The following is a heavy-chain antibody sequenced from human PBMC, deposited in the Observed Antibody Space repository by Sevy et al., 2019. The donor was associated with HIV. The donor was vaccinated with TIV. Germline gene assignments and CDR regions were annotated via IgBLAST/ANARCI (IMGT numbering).Heavy chain of an antibody. CDR2: ISAYNGNT. J-gene: IGHJ6*02. V-gene: IGHV1-18*01. CDR1: GYTFTSYG. Sequence: ASMKVSCKASGYTFTSYGISWVRQAPGQGLEWMGWISAYNGNTNYAQKLQGRVTMTTDTSTSTAYMELRSLRSDDTAVYYCARVDAAAAGGYYYYGMDVWGQGTTVTVSS. CDR3: ARVDAAAAGGYYYYGMDV. D-gene: IGHD6-13*01.